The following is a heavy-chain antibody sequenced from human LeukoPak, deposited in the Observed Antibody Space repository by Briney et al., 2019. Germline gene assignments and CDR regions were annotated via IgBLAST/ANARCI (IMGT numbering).Heavy chain of an antibody. CDR2: INPNSGGT. CDR3: ARLASSAIPYFDY. Sequence: ASVKVSRKASGYTFTGYYMHWVRQAPGQGLEWMGWINPNSGGTNYAQKFQGRVTMTRDTSISTAYMELSRLRSDDTAVYYCARLASSAIPYFDYWGQGTLVTVSS. D-gene: IGHD6-25*01. V-gene: IGHV1-2*02. CDR1: GYTFTGYY. J-gene: IGHJ4*02.